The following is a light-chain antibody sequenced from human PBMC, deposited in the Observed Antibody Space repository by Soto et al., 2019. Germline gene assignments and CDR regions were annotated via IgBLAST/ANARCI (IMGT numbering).Light chain of an antibody. J-gene: IGLJ1*01. CDR1: SSDVGAYNY. CDR2: DVS. CDR3: CSDAGTYSYV. V-gene: IGLV2-11*01. Sequence: QSALTQPRSVSGSPGQSVTISCTGTSSDVGAYNYVSWYQQHPGKAPKFMIYDVSKRPSGVPDRFSGSKSGNTASLTISGLQAEDEADYYCCSDAGTYSYVFGPGTKLTVL.